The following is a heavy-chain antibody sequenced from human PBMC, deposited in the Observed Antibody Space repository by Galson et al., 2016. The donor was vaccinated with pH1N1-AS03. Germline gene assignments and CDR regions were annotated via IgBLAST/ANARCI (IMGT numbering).Heavy chain of an antibody. CDR3: AREWSAFDY. V-gene: IGHV4-4*08. Sequence: SETLSLTCTVSGGSIGSYYWSLIRQPPGMGLEWIGYVYDSGSINYNPSFKSRVSISVDTSKNQFSLRLRSMTAADTAVYYCAREWSAFDYWGQGTLVTVSS. J-gene: IGHJ4*02. CDR1: GGSIGSYY. CDR2: VYDSGSI. D-gene: IGHD2-8*01.